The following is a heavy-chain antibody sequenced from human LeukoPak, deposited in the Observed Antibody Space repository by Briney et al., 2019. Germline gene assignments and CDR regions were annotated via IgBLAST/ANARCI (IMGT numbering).Heavy chain of an antibody. CDR1: GFTFSNYW. CDR2: INSDGSST. V-gene: IGHV3-74*03. D-gene: IGHD2-21*02. CDR3: ARAASCGGGCSSSYLQH. J-gene: IGHJ1*01. Sequence: QPAGSLRLSCAASGFTFSNYWMHWVRQAPGEGLVWVSRINSDGSSTTFADSVKGRFTISRDNAKNALYLQMNSLRAEDTAVYYCARAASCGGGCSSSYLQHWGQGTLVTVSS.